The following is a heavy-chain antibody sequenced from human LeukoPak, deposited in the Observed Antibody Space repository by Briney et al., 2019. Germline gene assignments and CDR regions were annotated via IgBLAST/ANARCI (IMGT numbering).Heavy chain of an antibody. D-gene: IGHD3-22*01. Sequence: GGSLRLSCAASGFTVSSNFMHWVRQAPGKGLEWVAGIHNDYRTFYADSVKGRFTISRDNAKNSLYLQMNSLRAEDTAVYYCASLYYYDSSGYYGSAGGYYGMDVWGQGTTVTVSS. CDR2: IHNDYRT. CDR3: ASLYYYDSSGYYGSAGGYYGMDV. V-gene: IGHV3-53*01. CDR1: GFTVSSNF. J-gene: IGHJ6*02.